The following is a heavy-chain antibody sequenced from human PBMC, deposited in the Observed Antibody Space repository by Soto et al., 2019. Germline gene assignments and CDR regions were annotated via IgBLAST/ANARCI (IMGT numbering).Heavy chain of an antibody. Sequence: DVQLVESGGGLVQPGRSLRLSCAASGFTFDDYGMHWVRQAPGKGLEWVSGISWNSGTIGYADSVKGRFTISRDNAKNSLYLQMSSLRAEDTALYYCAKGPCSGGSCYFDYWGQGTLVTVSS. CDR2: ISWNSGTI. J-gene: IGHJ4*02. V-gene: IGHV3-9*01. CDR1: GFTFDDYG. CDR3: AKGPCSGGSCYFDY. D-gene: IGHD2-15*01.